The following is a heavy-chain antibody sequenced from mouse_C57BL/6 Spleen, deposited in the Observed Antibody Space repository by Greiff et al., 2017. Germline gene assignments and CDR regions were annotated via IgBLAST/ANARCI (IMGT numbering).Heavy chain of an antibody. CDR1: GYTFPDYE. J-gene: IGHJ3*01. D-gene: IGHD2-14*01. CDR2: LDPETGGT. Sequence: VPLQESGAELVRPGASVTLSCKASGYTFPDYEMHWVKPIPVHGLEWIGALDPETGGTAYNQKFQGTAILNTDKSSSTAYMELRSLTSEDSAVYYCVRGVLSWFAYWGQGTLVTV. CDR3: VRGVLSWFAY. V-gene: IGHV1-15*01.